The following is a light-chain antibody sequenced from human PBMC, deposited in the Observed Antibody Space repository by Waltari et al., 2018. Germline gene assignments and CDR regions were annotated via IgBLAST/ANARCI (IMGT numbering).Light chain of an antibody. CDR3: QQRNSWPLMYT. V-gene: IGKV3-11*01. CDR1: QSLNNF. Sequence: DIVLTQSPATLSLSPGERAILSCSASQSLNNFIACYQQKPGQAPRLLIYDASSRATGIPGRFSGGGAGTHIALTISSLGPEDVAVYYCQQRNSWPLMYTFGRGTKLEIK. J-gene: IGKJ2*01. CDR2: DAS.